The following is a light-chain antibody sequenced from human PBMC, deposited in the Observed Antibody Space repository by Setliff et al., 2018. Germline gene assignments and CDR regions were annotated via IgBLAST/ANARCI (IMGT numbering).Light chain of an antibody. CDR1: SSDVGVFNY. V-gene: IGLV2-14*03. J-gene: IGLJ1*01. CDR3: SSYKSDSTYV. Sequence: QSALTQPASVSGSPGQSITISCTGTSSDVGVFNYVSWYQQHPGKAPKPMIYDVTSRPSGVSNRFSGSKSGNTASLTISGLQVEDEADYYCSSYKSDSTYVFGTGTKVTVL. CDR2: DVT.